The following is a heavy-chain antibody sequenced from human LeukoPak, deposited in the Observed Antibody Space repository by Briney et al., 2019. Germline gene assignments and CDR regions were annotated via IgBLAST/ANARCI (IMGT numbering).Heavy chain of an antibody. V-gene: IGHV3-30*02. Sequence: GGSLRLSCEASFLTFSAYGMHWVRQAPGKGLEWVAFIRNDGTIKYYADSVKGRFTISRDNSKNTLYLQMNSLRAEDTAVYYCAKTGSSSWGYFDYWGQGTLVTVSS. CDR1: FLTFSAYG. J-gene: IGHJ4*02. CDR3: AKTGSSSWGYFDY. D-gene: IGHD6-13*01. CDR2: IRNDGTIK.